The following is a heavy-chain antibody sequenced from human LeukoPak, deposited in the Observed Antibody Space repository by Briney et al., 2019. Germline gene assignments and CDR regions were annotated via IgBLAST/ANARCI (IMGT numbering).Heavy chain of an antibody. V-gene: IGHV1-69*05. CDR2: IIPIFGTA. Sequence: GASVKVSCKASGGTFSSYAISWVRQAPGQGLEWMGGIIPIFGTANYAQKFQGRVTITTDESTSTAYMELSSLRSEDTAVYYCASSPSSWYWFDPWGQGTLVTVSS. J-gene: IGHJ5*02. D-gene: IGHD6-13*01. CDR3: ASSPSSWYWFDP. CDR1: GGTFSSYA.